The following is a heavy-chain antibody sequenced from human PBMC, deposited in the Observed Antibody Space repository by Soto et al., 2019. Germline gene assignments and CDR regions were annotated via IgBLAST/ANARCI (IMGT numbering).Heavy chain of an antibody. V-gene: IGHV3-23*01. J-gene: IGHJ4*02. CDR1: GFTLRNYA. CDR3: AKAKNDYNWDNRPPFDY. CDR2: ISANDVGT. D-gene: IGHD1-20*01. Sequence: PGGSLRLSCEASGFTLRNYAITFFRHSPLKWLEWVSLISANDVGTYYAESVKTRFTISTDQSRNTVYLQMDSLRADDTAIYYCAKAKNDYNWDNRPPFDYWGQGTLVTVSS.